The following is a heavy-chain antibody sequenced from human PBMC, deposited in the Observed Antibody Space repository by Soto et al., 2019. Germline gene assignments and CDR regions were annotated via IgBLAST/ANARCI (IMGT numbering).Heavy chain of an antibody. J-gene: IGHJ4*02. V-gene: IGHV5-51*01. CDR3: ARSGSILQTVQY. D-gene: IGHD4-4*01. CDR1: GYTFTNYW. CDR2: IFPRGSDT. Sequence: EESLKISCQASGYTFTNYWIAWVRHMPGRGLEWMGLIFPRGSDTRYNSSFEGHVTISTDRSIATAYLQWTSLKASDTATYFCARSGSILQTVQYSGQGNLVTVFS.